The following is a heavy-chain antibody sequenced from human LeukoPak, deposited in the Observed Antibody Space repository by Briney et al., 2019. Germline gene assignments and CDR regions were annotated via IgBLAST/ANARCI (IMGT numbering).Heavy chain of an antibody. J-gene: IGHJ3*02. V-gene: IGHV1-2*02. D-gene: IGHD3-10*01. CDR2: INPNSGGT. CDR3: ARNYGSGADAFDI. CDR1: GYTFTGYY. Sequence: ASVKVSCKASGYTFTGYYMHWVRQAPGQGLEWMGSINPNSGGTNYAQKFQGRVTMTRDTSISTAYMELSRLRSDDTAVYYCARNYGSGADAFDIWGQGTMVTVSS.